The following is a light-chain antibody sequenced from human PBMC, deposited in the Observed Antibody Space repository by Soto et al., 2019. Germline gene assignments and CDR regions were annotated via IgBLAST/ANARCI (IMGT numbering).Light chain of an antibody. J-gene: IGKJ1*01. Sequence: EIVLTQSPATLSLSPGERATLSCRASQSVSSYLAWYQQKPGQAPRLLIYDASNRATGIPARFSGSGSGTDVTLTISRLEPEDSAVYYCQQARTFGQGTKVEIK. CDR1: QSVSSY. CDR3: QQART. V-gene: IGKV3-11*01. CDR2: DAS.